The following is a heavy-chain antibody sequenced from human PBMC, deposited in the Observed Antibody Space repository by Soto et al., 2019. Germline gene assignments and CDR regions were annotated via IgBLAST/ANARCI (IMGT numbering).Heavy chain of an antibody. CDR3: ARDRAGTTASYNGIDV. Sequence: SETLSLTCTVSGGSVSSGSYFWSWFRQPPGKGLEWLGYIYYTGSTNYNPYLKSRVTMSLDTSKNQFSLKLSSVTAADAAVYYCARDRAGTTASYNGIDVWGRGSTVTVSS. CDR2: IYYTGST. CDR1: GGSVSSGSYF. V-gene: IGHV4-61*01. J-gene: IGHJ6*02. D-gene: IGHD1-7*01.